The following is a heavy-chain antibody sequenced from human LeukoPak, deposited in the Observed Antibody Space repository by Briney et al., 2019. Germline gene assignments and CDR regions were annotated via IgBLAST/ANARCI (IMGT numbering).Heavy chain of an antibody. J-gene: IGHJ4*02. D-gene: IGHD1-7*01. CDR3: ARDPEGTITPEN. CDR2: TKQDGSEK. CDR1: GFTFSSYW. V-gene: IGHV3-7*01. Sequence: GGSLRLSCAASGFTFSSYWMSWVRQAPGKGLEWVATTKQDGSEKYYVDSVKGRFTISRDNAKNSLYLQMNSLRAEDTVVYYCARDPEGTITPENWGQGTLVTVSS.